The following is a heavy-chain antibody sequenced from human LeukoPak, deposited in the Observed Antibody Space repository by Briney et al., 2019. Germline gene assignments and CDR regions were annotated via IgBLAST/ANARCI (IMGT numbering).Heavy chain of an antibody. J-gene: IGHJ4*02. D-gene: IGHD6-19*01. CDR3: AKAQIAVVDY. Sequence: PGGSLRLSCAASGFTFTSFGMSWVRQAPGKGLEWVSTISGSGGSTYYADSVKGRFTISRDNSKNTLYLQMNSLRAEDTAVYYCAKAQIAVVDYWGQGTLVTVSS. CDR1: GFTFTSFG. CDR2: ISGSGGST. V-gene: IGHV3-23*01.